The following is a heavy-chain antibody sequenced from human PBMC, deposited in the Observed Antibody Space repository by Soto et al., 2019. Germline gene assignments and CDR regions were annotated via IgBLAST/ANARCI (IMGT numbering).Heavy chain of an antibody. D-gene: IGHD5-12*01. Sequence: QVQLVESGGGVVQPGRSLRLCCAASGFTFSSYGMHWVRQAPGKGLEWVALVWYDGGNKYYADSVKGRFTISRDDSKNTLYLQMNSLRDEDTAVYYCVRAAGYTGNDYVYYYGMDVWGQGTTVTVSS. CDR3: VRAAGYTGNDYVYYYGMDV. J-gene: IGHJ6*02. CDR1: GFTFSSYG. V-gene: IGHV3-33*01. CDR2: VWYDGGNK.